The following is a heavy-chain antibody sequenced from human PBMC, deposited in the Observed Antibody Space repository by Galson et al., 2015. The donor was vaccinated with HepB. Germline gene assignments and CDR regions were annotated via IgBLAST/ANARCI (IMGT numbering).Heavy chain of an antibody. J-gene: IGHJ5*02. Sequence: QSGAEVKKPGESLSISCQGSAYSFTTYWISWVRQMPGKGLEWMGKIDPSDSSTNYSPSFQGHVTMSVDKSINTAYLQWSSLQASDTAIYYCALDYDILTTYRYKTFDPWGQGTRVTVSP. V-gene: IGHV5-10-1*01. D-gene: IGHD3-9*01. CDR2: IDPSDSST. CDR3: ALDYDILTTYRYKTFDP. CDR1: AYSFTTYW.